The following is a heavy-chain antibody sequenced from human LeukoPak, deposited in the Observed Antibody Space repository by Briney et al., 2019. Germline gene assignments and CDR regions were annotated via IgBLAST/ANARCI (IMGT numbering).Heavy chain of an antibody. CDR1: GFTFSTYA. J-gene: IGHJ4*02. V-gene: IGHV3-30-3*01. CDR2: ISYDVSNE. CDR3: ASEFRSEGF. Sequence: GGSLRLSCAASGFTFSTYAIHWVRQAPGKGLEWVAAISYDVSNEYYADSVKGRFTISRDNSKNALYLQMNSLRAEDTAVYYCASEFRSEGFWGQGTLVTVSS.